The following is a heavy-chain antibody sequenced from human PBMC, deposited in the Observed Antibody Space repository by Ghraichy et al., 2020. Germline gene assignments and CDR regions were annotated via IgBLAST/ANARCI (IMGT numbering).Heavy chain of an antibody. J-gene: IGHJ4*02. CDR2: IKQDGSEK. CDR3: VGGAGYYFDY. Sequence: GGSLRLSCAASGFTFSSHGMHWVRRAPGKGLEWVATIKQDGSEKHFLDSVKGRFTISRDNAKSSLDLQMNSLRVEDTAVYYCVGGAGYYFDYWGQGTLVTVSS. D-gene: IGHD6-19*01. CDR1: GFTFSSHG. V-gene: IGHV3-7*02.